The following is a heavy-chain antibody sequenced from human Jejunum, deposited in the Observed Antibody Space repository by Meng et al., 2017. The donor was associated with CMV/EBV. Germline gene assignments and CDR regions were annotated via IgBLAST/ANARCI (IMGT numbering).Heavy chain of an antibody. CDR1: FTVSSYW. J-gene: IGHJ4*02. CDR2: IKQDGSER. Sequence: FTVSSYWMNGVRQVPGKGLEWVANIKQDGSERYYVESVKGRFIISRDNANNSLYLQMNSLRAEDTAVYYCARNPVTNRRGSHFDYWGQGTLVTVSS. D-gene: IGHD4-17*01. CDR3: ARNPVTNRRGSHFDY. V-gene: IGHV3-7*01.